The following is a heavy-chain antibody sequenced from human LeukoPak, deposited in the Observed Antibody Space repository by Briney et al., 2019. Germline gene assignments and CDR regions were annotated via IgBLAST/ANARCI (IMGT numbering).Heavy chain of an antibody. V-gene: IGHV3-23*01. CDR1: GFTFSSNY. Sequence: GGSLRLSCAASGFTFSSNYMSWVRQAPGKGLEWVSAISGSGGTTYYADSVKGRFTFSRDNSKNTLYLQMNSLRAEDTAVYYCAKEEGYYYDSGGYYVEYFQHWGQGTLVTVSS. D-gene: IGHD3-22*01. J-gene: IGHJ1*01. CDR2: ISGSGGTT. CDR3: AKEEGYYYDSGGYYVEYFQH.